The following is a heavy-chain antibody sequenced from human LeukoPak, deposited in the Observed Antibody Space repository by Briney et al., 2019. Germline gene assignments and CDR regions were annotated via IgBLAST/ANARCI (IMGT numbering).Heavy chain of an antibody. Sequence: SVKVSCKASGGTFSSYAISWVRQAPGQGLEWMGGIIPIFGTANYAQKFQGRVTITADESTSTAYMELSSLRSEDTAVYYCARGRGIQLWLNWFDPWGQGTLVTVSS. V-gene: IGHV1-69*13. J-gene: IGHJ5*02. CDR2: IIPIFGTA. CDR1: GGTFSSYA. CDR3: ARGRGIQLWLNWFDP. D-gene: IGHD5-18*01.